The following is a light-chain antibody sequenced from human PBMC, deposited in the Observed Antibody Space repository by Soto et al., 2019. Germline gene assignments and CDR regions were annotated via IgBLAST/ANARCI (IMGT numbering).Light chain of an antibody. CDR1: SGHSNYA. V-gene: IGLV4-69*01. CDR2: VNSDGSL. CDR3: QTWGTGIV. Sequence: QPVLTQSPSASASLGASVKLTCTLSSGHSNYAVAWHQQEPEKGPRYLMKVNSDGSLSKGDGIPSRFSGSSSGAERYLTISSLQSEDEADYYCQTWGTGIVFGGGTQLTVL. J-gene: IGLJ2*01.